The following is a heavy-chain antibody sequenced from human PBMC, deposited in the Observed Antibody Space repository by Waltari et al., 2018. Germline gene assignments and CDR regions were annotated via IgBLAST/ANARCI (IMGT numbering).Heavy chain of an antibody. V-gene: IGHV3-30-3*01. Sequence: QGPLLESGGGGVKPGSALRMSCTASGYTFSCYALNRVRKAPVKGREVVAVISFDGSNNYYSDSCKGRFPISRDNSQNTLYLQMNSLRAEDTAVYYCSRDEDGYSNYLDDWGQGTLVTVSS. CDR3: SRDEDGYSNYLDD. J-gene: IGHJ4*02. D-gene: IGHD4-4*01. CDR2: ISFDGSNN. CDR1: GYTFSCYA.